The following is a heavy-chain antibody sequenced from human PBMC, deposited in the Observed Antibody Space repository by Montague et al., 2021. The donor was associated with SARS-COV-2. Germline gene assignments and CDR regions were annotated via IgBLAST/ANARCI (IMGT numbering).Heavy chain of an antibody. Sequence: SETLSLTCIVSGGSTNYYYWSWIRQSPGKGLEWIGYMYYSGSTNYNPSLKSRVTISVDTSKNQFSLKLSSVTAADTAVYYCARENTVTTFGGPYYIDSWGQGTLVTVSA. CDR3: ARENTVTTFGGPYYIDS. D-gene: IGHD4-17*01. CDR2: MYYSGST. CDR1: GGSTNYYY. V-gene: IGHV4-59*01. J-gene: IGHJ4*02.